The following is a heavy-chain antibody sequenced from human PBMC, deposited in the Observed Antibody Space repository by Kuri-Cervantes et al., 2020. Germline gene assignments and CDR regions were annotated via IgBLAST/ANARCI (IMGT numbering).Heavy chain of an antibody. CDR1: GFTFSSYA. V-gene: IGHV3-30*01. CDR3: ARESIAAAGIG. CDR2: ISYDGSNK. D-gene: IGHD6-13*01. J-gene: IGHJ4*02. Sequence: GGSLRLSCAASGFTFSSYAMHWVRQAPGKGLEWVAVISYDGSNKYYADSVKGRFTISRDNSKNTLYLQMNSLRAEDTAVYYCARESIAAAGIGWGQGTLVTVS.